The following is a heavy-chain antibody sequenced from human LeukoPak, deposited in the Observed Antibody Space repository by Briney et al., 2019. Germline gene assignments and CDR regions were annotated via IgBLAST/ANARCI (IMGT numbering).Heavy chain of an antibody. J-gene: IGHJ4*02. CDR1: GDSISSSNSY. CDR2: MWFGATT. D-gene: IGHD1-26*01. Sequence: SETLSLTCTVSGDSISSSNSYWGWIRQPPGKGLEWIGSMWFGATTSYDPSLKSRVTISIDPSKNQFSLKLSSVTAADTALYYCARGRRGSYFQDYWGQGTLDSVPS. V-gene: IGHV4-39*07. CDR3: ARGRRGSYFQDY.